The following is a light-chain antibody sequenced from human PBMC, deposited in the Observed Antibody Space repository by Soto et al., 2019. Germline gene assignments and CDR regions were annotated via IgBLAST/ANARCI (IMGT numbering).Light chain of an antibody. J-gene: IGLJ1*01. CDR1: SSDVGVYNY. CDR3: SSYTSTSTPYV. Sequence: SALTQPASVSGSPGQSITISCTGTSSDVGVYNYVSWYQQHPGKAPKLMIYEVSNRPSGVSNRFSGSKSGNTASLTISGLQAEDEADYYCSSYTSTSTPYVCGPGTKVTV. CDR2: EVS. V-gene: IGLV2-14*01.